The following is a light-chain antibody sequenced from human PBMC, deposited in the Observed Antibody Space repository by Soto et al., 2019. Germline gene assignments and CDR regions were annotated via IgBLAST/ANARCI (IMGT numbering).Light chain of an antibody. CDR1: SSNIGSNT. CDR3: AAWDDSLNGYVV. J-gene: IGLJ2*01. Sequence: QSVLTQPPSASGTPGQRVTISCSGSSSNIGSNTVNWYQHLPGTAPKLFIYSNNQRPSGVPDRFSGSKSGTSASLAISGLQSEDEADYYCAAWDDSLNGYVVFGGVTKLTVL. V-gene: IGLV1-44*01. CDR2: SNN.